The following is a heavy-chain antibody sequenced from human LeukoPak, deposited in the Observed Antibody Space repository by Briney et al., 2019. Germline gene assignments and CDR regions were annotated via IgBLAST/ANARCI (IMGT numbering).Heavy chain of an antibody. Sequence: GGSLRLSCAASGFTFSSSAMSWVRQVPGKGLEWVSGISASGGSTSYADSVKGRFTISRDNAKNSLYLQMNSLRAEDTAVYYCARVSSGWYKADYWGQGTLVTVSS. CDR1: GFTFSSSA. V-gene: IGHV3-23*01. D-gene: IGHD6-19*01. CDR3: ARVSSGWYKADY. CDR2: ISASGGST. J-gene: IGHJ4*02.